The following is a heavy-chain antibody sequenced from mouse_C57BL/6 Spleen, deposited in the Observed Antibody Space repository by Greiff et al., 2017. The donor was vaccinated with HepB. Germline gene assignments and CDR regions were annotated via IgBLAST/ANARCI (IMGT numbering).Heavy chain of an antibody. CDR2: INPYNGGT. CDR3: ARHVSSFAY. Sequence: VQLKQSGPVLVKPGASVKMSCKASGYTFTDYYMNWVKQSHGKSLEWIGVINPYNGGTSYNQKFKGKATLTVDKSSSTAYMELNSLTSEDSAVYYCARHVSSFAYWGQGTLVTVSA. J-gene: IGHJ3*01. V-gene: IGHV1-19*01. CDR1: GYTFTDYY.